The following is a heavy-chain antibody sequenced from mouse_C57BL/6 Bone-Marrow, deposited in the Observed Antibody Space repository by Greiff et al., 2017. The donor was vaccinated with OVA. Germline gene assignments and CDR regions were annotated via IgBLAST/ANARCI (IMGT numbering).Heavy chain of an antibody. J-gene: IGHJ4*01. D-gene: IGHD1-1*01. Sequence: QVQLQQSGAELVKPGASVKLSCKASGYTFTSYWMHWVKQRPGQGLEWIGMIHPNSGSTNYNEKFKSKATLTVDKSSSTAYMQLSSLTSEDSAVYYGAKTVVAYYYTRDYWGQGTSVTVSS. CDR2: IHPNSGST. CDR1: GYTFTSYW. CDR3: AKTVVAYYYTRDY. V-gene: IGHV1-64*01.